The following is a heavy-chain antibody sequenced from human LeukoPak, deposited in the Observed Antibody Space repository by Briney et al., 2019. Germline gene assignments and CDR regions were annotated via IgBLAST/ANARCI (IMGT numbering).Heavy chain of an antibody. V-gene: IGHV1-69*13. Sequence: SVKVSCKASGGTFSSYAISWVRQAPGQGLEWMGGIIPIFGTANYAQKFQGRVTITADESTSTAYMELSSLRSDDTAVYYCVRDVGFGDYGPDSWGQGTLVTVAS. CDR1: GGTFSSYA. J-gene: IGHJ5*01. CDR3: VRDVGFGDYGPDS. CDR2: IIPIFGTA. D-gene: IGHD4-17*01.